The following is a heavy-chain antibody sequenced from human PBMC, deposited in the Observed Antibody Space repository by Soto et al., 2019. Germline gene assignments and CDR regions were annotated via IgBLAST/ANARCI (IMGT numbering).Heavy chain of an antibody. CDR1: GFTFSDYY. Sequence: PGGSLRLSCAASGFTFSDYYMSWIRQAPGKGLEWVSYISSSGSTIYYADSVKGRFTISRDNAKNSLYLQMNSLRAEDTAVYYCARTHEYASYYYYGMDVWGQGTTVTVSS. CDR3: ARTHEYASYYYYGMDV. D-gene: IGHD2-8*01. CDR2: ISSSGSTI. V-gene: IGHV3-11*01. J-gene: IGHJ6*02.